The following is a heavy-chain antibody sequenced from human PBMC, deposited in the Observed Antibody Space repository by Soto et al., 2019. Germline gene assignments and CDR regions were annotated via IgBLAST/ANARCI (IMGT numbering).Heavy chain of an antibody. V-gene: IGHV3-33*01. Sequence: GGSLRLSCAASGFTFSSYGMHWVRQAPGKGLEWVAVIWYDGSNKYYADSVKGRFTISRDNSKNTLYLQMNSLRAEDTAVYYCARAPPAREDFWSGFNYYYYMDVWGKGTTVTVSS. CDR2: IWYDGSNK. D-gene: IGHD3-3*01. CDR1: GFTFSSYG. J-gene: IGHJ6*03. CDR3: ARAPPAREDFWSGFNYYYYMDV.